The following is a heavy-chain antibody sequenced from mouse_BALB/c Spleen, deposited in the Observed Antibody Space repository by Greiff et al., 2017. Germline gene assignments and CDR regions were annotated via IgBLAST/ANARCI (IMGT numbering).Heavy chain of an antibody. CDR2: ISDGGSYT. Sequence: EVKLMESGGGLVKPGGSLKLSCAASGFTFSDYYMYWVRQTPEKRLEWVATISDGGSYTYYPDSVKGRFTISRDNAKNNLYLQMSSLKSEDTAMYYCARDDYGSSYEGYFDVWGAGTTVTVSS. CDR1: GFTFSDYY. J-gene: IGHJ1*01. D-gene: IGHD1-1*01. CDR3: ARDDYGSSYEGYFDV. V-gene: IGHV5-4*02.